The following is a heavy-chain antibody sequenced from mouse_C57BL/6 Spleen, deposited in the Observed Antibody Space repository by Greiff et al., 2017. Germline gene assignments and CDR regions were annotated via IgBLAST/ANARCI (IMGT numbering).Heavy chain of an antibody. CDR3: AREGSSSGYGGAMDY. D-gene: IGHD3-2*02. CDR1: GYTFTSYW. V-gene: IGHV1-69*01. Sequence: VQLQQPGAELVMPGASVRLSCKASGYTFTSYWMHWVKQRPGQGLEWIGEIDPSDSYTNYNQKFKGKSTLTVDKSSSTAYMQLSSLTSEDSAVYYCAREGSSSGYGGAMDYWGQGTSVTVSS. J-gene: IGHJ4*01. CDR2: IDPSDSYT.